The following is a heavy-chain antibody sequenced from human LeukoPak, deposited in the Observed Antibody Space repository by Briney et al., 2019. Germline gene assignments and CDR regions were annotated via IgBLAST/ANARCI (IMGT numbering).Heavy chain of an antibody. CDR1: GFTLSKYG. D-gene: IGHD3-22*01. V-gene: IGHV3-33*01. Sequence: TGGSLRLSSAASGFTLSKYGMHWVPQAPGKGLEGVAVFWAHGRNQYYADSVKGRFTISRETSRSTVHLQMNSLRAEDTAIYYCARDDDTSGHYSLFEYWGQGTRVTVSS. CDR2: FWAHGRNQ. CDR3: ARDDDTSGHYSLFEY. J-gene: IGHJ4*02.